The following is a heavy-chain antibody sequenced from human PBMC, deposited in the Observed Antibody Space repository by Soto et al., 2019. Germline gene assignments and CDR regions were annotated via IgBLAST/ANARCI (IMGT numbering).Heavy chain of an antibody. Sequence: NPSETLSLTCTVSGGSVSNSNYYWGWIRQSPGKGLEWIGSVYYRGRSYSKSSVKSRVTISVDTSKNQFSLNLNSVTASDTAVYYCVIQRTSVLTQAYFDYWGPGALVTVSS. CDR3: VIQRTSVLTQAYFDY. CDR1: GGSVSNSNYY. J-gene: IGHJ4*02. V-gene: IGHV4-39*01. D-gene: IGHD2-8*01. CDR2: VYYRGRS.